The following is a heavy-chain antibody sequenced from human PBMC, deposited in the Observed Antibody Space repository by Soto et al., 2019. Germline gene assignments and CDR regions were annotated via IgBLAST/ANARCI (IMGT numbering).Heavy chain of an antibody. CDR2: IVYSGST. J-gene: IGHJ4*01. CDR3: ARSQWMGKYYFDY. V-gene: IGHV4-39*01. D-gene: IGHD6-19*01. CDR1: DGSTASTGYY. Sequence: SDSQAVVGKVADGSTASTGYYGGWIRKTPRKGQERIETIVYSGSTYDNPSLKSRITMSVDTTKNQFSLKLNSVIAAHTAVYYCARSQWMGKYYFDYWGDGALVTVSS.